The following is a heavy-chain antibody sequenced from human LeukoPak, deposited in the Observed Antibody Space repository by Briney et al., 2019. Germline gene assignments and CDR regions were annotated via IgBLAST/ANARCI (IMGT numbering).Heavy chain of an antibody. Sequence: ASVKVSCKASGYSFTSNVISWVRQATGQGLEWMGWMNPNSGNTGYAQKFQGRVTMTRNTSISTAYMELSSLRSEDTAVYYCARFRPTLVRGRRYYYYYMDVWGKGTTVTISS. CDR2: MNPNSGNT. CDR3: ARFRPTLVRGRRYYYYYMDV. D-gene: IGHD3-10*01. CDR1: GYSFTSNV. V-gene: IGHV1-8*02. J-gene: IGHJ6*03.